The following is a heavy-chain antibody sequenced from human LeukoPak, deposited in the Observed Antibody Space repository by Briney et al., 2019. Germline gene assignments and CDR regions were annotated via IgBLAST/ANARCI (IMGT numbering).Heavy chain of an antibody. CDR1: GFTFSSHA. J-gene: IGHJ4*02. Sequence: GGSLRLSCAAAGFTFSSHALSWVRQAPGKGLEWVSSLSGSGYNTYYADSVKGRFTISRDNSKNTVYLQMNSLRAEDTAVYYCAKDPYGTRYFDYWGQGTLVTVSS. V-gene: IGHV3-23*01. D-gene: IGHD2-2*01. CDR3: AKDPYGTRYFDY. CDR2: LSGSGYNT.